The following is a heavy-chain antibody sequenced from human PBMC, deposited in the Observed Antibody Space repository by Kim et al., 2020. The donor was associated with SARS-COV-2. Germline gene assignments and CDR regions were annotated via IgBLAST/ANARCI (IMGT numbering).Heavy chain of an antibody. V-gene: IGHV3-23*01. CDR3: AKGVTMVRGVIIPDTSYYYYGMDV. CDR2: ISGSGGST. D-gene: IGHD3-10*01. Sequence: GGSLRLSCAASGFTFSSYAMSWVRQAPGKGLEWVSAISGSGGSTYYADSVKGRFTISRDNSKNTLYLQMNSLRAEDTAVYYCAKGVTMVRGVIIPDTSYYYYGMDVWGQGTTVTVSS. J-gene: IGHJ6*02. CDR1: GFTFSSYA.